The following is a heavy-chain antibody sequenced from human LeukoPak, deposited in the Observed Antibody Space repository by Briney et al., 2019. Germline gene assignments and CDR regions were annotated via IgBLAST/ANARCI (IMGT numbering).Heavy chain of an antibody. Sequence: PSETLSLTCAVYGGSFSGYYWSWIRQPPGKGLEWIGEINHSGSTKNNPSLKSRVTISVDTSKNQFSLKLSSVTAADTAVYYCARRFYGDYLEHAFDIWGQGTMVTVSS. D-gene: IGHD4-17*01. V-gene: IGHV4-34*01. CDR2: INHSGST. CDR3: ARRFYGDYLEHAFDI. CDR1: GGSFSGYY. J-gene: IGHJ3*02.